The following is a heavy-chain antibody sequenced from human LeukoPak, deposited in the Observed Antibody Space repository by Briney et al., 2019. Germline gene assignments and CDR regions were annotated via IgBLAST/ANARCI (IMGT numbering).Heavy chain of an antibody. J-gene: IGHJ6*03. CDR1: GYTFTSYD. CDR2: MNPNSGNT. D-gene: IGHD3/OR15-3a*01. V-gene: IGHV1-8*01. CDR3: ARALSWTTDSYYYMDV. Sequence: ATVKVSCKASGYTFTSYDINWVRQATGQGLEWMGWMNPNSGNTDYAQKFQGRVTMTKNTSITTAYMELSSPRSEATAVYYCARALSWTTDSYYYMDVWGKGTTVTVSS.